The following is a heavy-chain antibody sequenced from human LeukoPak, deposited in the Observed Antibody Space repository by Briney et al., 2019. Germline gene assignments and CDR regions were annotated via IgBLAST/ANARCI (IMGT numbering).Heavy chain of an antibody. Sequence: WVSYISSSGSTIYYADSVKGRFTISRDNAKNSLYLQMNSLRAEDTAVYYCARVVPGYGDYSWGQGTLVTVSS. D-gene: IGHD4-17*01. CDR2: ISSSGSTI. CDR3: ARVVPGYGDYS. V-gene: IGHV3-11*01. J-gene: IGHJ4*02.